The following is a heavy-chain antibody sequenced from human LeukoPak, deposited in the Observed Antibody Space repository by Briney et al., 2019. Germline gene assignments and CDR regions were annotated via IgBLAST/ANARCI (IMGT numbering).Heavy chain of an antibody. CDR2: IYYSGST. CDR1: GGSISSYY. CDR3: TRLIYDSSGYYYSGRYFDY. Sequence: SETLSLTCTVSGGSISSYYWSWIRQPPGKGLEWIGYIYYSGSTNYNPSLKSRVTISVDTSKNQFSLKLSSVTAADTAVYYCTRLIYDSSGYYYSGRYFDYWGQGTLVTVSS. J-gene: IGHJ4*02. D-gene: IGHD3-22*01. V-gene: IGHV4-59*01.